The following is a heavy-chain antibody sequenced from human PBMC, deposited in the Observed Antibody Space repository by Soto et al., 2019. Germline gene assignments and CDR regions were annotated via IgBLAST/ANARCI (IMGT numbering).Heavy chain of an antibody. Sequence: SETLSLTCTFSVGSISSGDYYCSWIRQPPGKGLEWIGYIYYSGSTYYNPSLKSRVTISVDTSKNQFSLKLSSVTAADTAVYYCARGGSNSGNRKGMEVWGQGTTVIVSS. D-gene: IGHD1-26*01. J-gene: IGHJ6*01. CDR2: IYYSGST. CDR1: VGSISSGDYY. CDR3: ARGGSNSGNRKGMEV. V-gene: IGHV4-30-4*01.